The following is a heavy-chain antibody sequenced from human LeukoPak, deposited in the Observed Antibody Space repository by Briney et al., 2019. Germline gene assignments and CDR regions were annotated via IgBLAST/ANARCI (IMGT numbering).Heavy chain of an antibody. Sequence: SETLSLTCAVSGGSISSSKWWSWVRQPPGKGLEWIGEINHSGSTNYNPSLKSRVTISVGTSKNQFSLKLSSVTAADTAVYYCARAIFGVVIIEEYYFDYWGQGTLVTVSS. CDR3: ARAIFGVVIIEEYYFDY. J-gene: IGHJ4*02. D-gene: IGHD3-3*01. CDR1: GGSISSSKW. V-gene: IGHV4-4*02. CDR2: INHSGST.